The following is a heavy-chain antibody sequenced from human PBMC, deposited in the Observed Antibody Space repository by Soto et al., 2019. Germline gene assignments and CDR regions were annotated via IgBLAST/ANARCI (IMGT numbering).Heavy chain of an antibody. D-gene: IGHD1-26*01. CDR2: INSEGSST. J-gene: IGHJ4*02. CDR3: RRWTHIVRATTSDY. Sequence: EVQLVESGGGLVQPGGSLRLSCAASGFTFSSYWMHWVRQAPGKGLVWVSRINSEGSSTSYADSVKGRFTIPRDNAKNTLYLQMNSPRAEDTAVYYCRRWTHIVRATTSDYWVQGTLVTVSS. CDR1: GFTFSSYW. V-gene: IGHV3-74*01.